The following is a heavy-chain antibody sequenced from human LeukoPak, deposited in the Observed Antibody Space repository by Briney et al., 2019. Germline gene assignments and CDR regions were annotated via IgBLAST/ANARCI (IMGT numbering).Heavy chain of an antibody. J-gene: IGHJ4*02. V-gene: IGHV3-30*02. CDR2: IRYDGSNK. Sequence: PGGSLRLSCAASGFTFSSYGMHWVRQAPGKGLEWVAFIRYDGSNKYYADSVKGRFTISRDNSKNTLYLQMNSLRAEDTAVYYCAKCGGYCSGGSCYHSQLDYWGQGTLVTVSS. D-gene: IGHD2-15*01. CDR3: AKCGGYCSGGSCYHSQLDY. CDR1: GFTFSSYG.